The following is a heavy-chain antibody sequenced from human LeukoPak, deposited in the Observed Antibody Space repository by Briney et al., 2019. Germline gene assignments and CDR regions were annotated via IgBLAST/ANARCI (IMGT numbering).Heavy chain of an antibody. V-gene: IGHV5-51*01. D-gene: IGHD2-15*01. CDR1: GYSFTTYW. J-gene: IGHJ4*02. Sequence: GESLKISCKGSGYSFTTYWIGWVRQMPGKGLEWMGTIYPGDSDTRYSPSFQGQVTISADKSTSVAYLQWSSLKASDAAIYYCARWGGYCTGGSCYPLYYFDSWGQGTLVTVSS. CDR3: ARWGGYCTGGSCYPLYYFDS. CDR2: IYPGDSDT.